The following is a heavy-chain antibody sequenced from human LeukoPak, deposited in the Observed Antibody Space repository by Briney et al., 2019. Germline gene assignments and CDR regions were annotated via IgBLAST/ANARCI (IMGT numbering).Heavy chain of an antibody. CDR3: ARGVPEYYDFWSGYFYYFDY. Sequence: SETLSLTCTVSGGSISRYYWSWIRQTPGKGLEWIGYISYSGSTNFNPSLKSRVTISVDTSKNQFSLKLTSVTAADTAVYYCARGVPEYYDFWSGYFYYFDYWGQGTLVTVSS. CDR1: GGSISRYY. J-gene: IGHJ4*02. V-gene: IGHV4-59*01. CDR2: ISYSGST. D-gene: IGHD3-3*01.